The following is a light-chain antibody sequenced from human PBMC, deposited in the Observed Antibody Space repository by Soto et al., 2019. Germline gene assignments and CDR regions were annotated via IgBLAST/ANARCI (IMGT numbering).Light chain of an antibody. J-gene: IGKJ5*01. CDR1: QSVSSY. V-gene: IGKV3-11*01. CDR2: DAS. Sequence: EIVLTQSPATLSFCPLERSTLSCRASQSVSSYLAWYQQKPGQAPRLLIYDASNRATGIPARFSGSGSGTDFTLTISSLEPEDFAVYYCQQRSNWLITFGQGTRLEIK. CDR3: QQRSNWLIT.